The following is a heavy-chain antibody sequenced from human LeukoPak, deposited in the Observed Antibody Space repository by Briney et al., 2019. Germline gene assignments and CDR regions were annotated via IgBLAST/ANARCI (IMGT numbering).Heavy chain of an antibody. J-gene: IGHJ1*01. Sequence: SETLSLTCTVSGYSISSGYYWGWIRQPPGKGLEWIGSIYHSGSTYYNPSLKSRVTISVDTSKNQFSLKLSSVTAADTAVYYCATRAGNGGNSGVYFQHWGQGTLVTVSS. CDR1: GYSISSGYY. D-gene: IGHD4-23*01. CDR3: ATRAGNGGNSGVYFQH. CDR2: IYHSGST. V-gene: IGHV4-38-2*02.